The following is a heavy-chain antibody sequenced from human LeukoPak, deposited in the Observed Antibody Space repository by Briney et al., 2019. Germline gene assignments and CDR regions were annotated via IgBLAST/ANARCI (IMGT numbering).Heavy chain of an antibody. CDR1: GYTFTSYD. Sequence: ASVKVSCKASGYTFTSYDINWVRQATGQGLEWMGWMNPNSGNTGYAQKFQGRVTMTTDTSTSTAYMELRSLRSDDTAVYYCARGPYDFWSARYYFDYWGQGTLVTVSS. CDR3: ARGPYDFWSARYYFDY. V-gene: IGHV1-8*01. D-gene: IGHD3-3*01. CDR2: MNPNSGNT. J-gene: IGHJ4*02.